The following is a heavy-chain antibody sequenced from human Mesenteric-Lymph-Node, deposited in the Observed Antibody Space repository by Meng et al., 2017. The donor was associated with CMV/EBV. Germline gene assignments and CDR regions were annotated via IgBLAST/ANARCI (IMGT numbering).Heavy chain of an antibody. CDR3: ARDPRPIHYYYGMDV. V-gene: IGHV3-21*01. CDR2: ISSSYSYI. D-gene: IGHD2-21*01. Sequence: GESLKISCTASGFTFSSYRMSWVRQAPGKGLEWVSSISSSYSYIYYADSVKGRFTICRDNAKNSLYLQMNSLRAEDTAVYYCARDPRPIHYYYGMDVWGQGTTVTVSS. CDR1: GFTFSSYR. J-gene: IGHJ6*02.